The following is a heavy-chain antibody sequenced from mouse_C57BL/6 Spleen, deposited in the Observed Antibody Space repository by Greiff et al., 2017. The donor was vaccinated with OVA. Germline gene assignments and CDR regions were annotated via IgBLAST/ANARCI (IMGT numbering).Heavy chain of an antibody. J-gene: IGHJ2*01. V-gene: IGHV1-82*01. D-gene: IGHD6-1*01. Sequence: QVQLQQSGPELVKPGASVKISCKASGYAFSSSWMNWVKQRPGKGLEWIGRIYPGDGDTNYNGKFKGKATLTADKSSSTAYMQLSSLTSEDSAVYFCVTGPLCDYWGQGTTLTVSS. CDR1: GYAFSSSW. CDR3: VTGPLCDY. CDR2: IYPGDGDT.